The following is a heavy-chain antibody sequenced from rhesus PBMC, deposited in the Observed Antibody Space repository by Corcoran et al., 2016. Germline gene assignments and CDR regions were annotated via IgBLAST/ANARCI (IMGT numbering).Heavy chain of an antibody. CDR2: IYLDDDK. Sequence: QVTLKESGPALVKPTQTLTLTCTFSGFSISTNGMGVGWIRQPPGKALEWLALIYLDDDKYYRTSLKSRLTISKDTSKNQVVFTMTNMDPVDTATYFCARRPHYGNFDYWGQGVLVIVSS. J-gene: IGHJ4*01. D-gene: IGHD4-29*01. V-gene: IGHV2-174*01. CDR3: ARRPHYGNFDY. CDR1: GFSISTNGMG.